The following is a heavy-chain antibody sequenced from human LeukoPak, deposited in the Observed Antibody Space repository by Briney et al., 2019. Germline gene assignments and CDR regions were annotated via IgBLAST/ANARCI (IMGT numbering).Heavy chain of an antibody. J-gene: IGHJ5*02. CDR3: AREGYAA. V-gene: IGHV3-7*01. CDR2: IKQDGTDK. Sequence: PGGSLRLSCAASGFTFSSYWMTWVRQAPGMGLEWVANIKQDGTDKYYVDSVKGRFTISKDNAKNSLYLQMNSLRAEDTAVYYCAREGYAAWGQGTLVTVSS. D-gene: IGHD3-16*01. CDR1: GFTFSSYW.